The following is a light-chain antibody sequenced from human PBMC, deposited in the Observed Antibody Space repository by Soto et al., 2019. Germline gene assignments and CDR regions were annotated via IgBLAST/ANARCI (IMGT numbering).Light chain of an antibody. J-gene: IGLJ1*01. Sequence: QSALTQPASVSGSPGQSITISCTGTSSDVGGYNYVSWYQQHPGKAPKVMIYEVSNRPSGVSNRFSGSKSGNMASLTISGLQAEDEADYYCCSYTNSNTLVFGTGTKVTVL. CDR2: EVS. CDR1: SSDVGGYNY. CDR3: CSYTNSNTLV. V-gene: IGLV2-14*01.